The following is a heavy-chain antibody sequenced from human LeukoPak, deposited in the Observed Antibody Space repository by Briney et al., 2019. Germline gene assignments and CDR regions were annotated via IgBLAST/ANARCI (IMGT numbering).Heavy chain of an antibody. Sequence: ASVKVSCKASGYTFTSYGMHWVRQAPGQRLGWMGWINAGNGNTKYSQKFQGRVTITRDTYASTAYMELSRLRSEDTAVYYCARTTRGGGIRYPAFGMDVWGKETTVTVSS. D-gene: IGHD2-15*01. J-gene: IGHJ6*04. CDR2: INAGNGNT. CDR3: ARTTRGGGIRYPAFGMDV. V-gene: IGHV1-3*01. CDR1: GYTFTSYG.